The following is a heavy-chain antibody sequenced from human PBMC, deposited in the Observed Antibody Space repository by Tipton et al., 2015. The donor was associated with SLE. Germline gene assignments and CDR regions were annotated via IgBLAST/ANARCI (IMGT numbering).Heavy chain of an antibody. J-gene: IGHJ4*02. CDR1: GFTVSSNF. CDR3: AREGDYATMGFDY. V-gene: IGHV3-66*01. CDR2: IYTGGST. D-gene: IGHD4-17*01. Sequence: GSLRLSCAASGFTVSSNFMSWVRQAPGKGLEWVSLIYTGGSTFYADSVKGRFTISRDNSRNTLYLQMHSLTAEDTAVYYCAREGDYATMGFDYWGLGTLVTVSS.